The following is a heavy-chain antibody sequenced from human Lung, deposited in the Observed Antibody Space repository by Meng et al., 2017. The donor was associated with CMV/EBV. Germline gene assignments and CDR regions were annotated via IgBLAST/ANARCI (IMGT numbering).Heavy chain of an antibody. CDR2: IFSNDGK. J-gene: IGHJ6*02. V-gene: IGHV2-26*01. CDR1: GFXLSNARMG. Sequence: SGXXLVXPTATLTLTCTGSGFXLSNARMGVSWIRQPPAKALEWLAHIFSNDGKAYSTSLKTRLTLTKDTSKSHVVLTMTNMDPVDTATYYCSRIRALRFLEGLKVGAYYGMDVWXQGTTVTVSS. CDR3: SRIRALRFLEGLKVGAYYGMDV. D-gene: IGHD3-3*01.